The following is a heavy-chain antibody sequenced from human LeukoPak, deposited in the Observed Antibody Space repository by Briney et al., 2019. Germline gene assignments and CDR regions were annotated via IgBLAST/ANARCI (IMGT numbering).Heavy chain of an antibody. V-gene: IGHV3-23*01. CDR2: ISGSDVST. Sequence: GGTLRLSCAASGFTFSSYGMSWVRQAPGKGLEWVSAISGSDVSTYYADSVKGRFTISRDNSKNTLYLQMNSLRLEDTAVYYCAKHPGGFTGIVNYYYMDVWGEGTTVTVSS. J-gene: IGHJ6*03. CDR3: AKHPGGFTGIVNYYYMDV. D-gene: IGHD3-16*02. CDR1: GFTFSSYG.